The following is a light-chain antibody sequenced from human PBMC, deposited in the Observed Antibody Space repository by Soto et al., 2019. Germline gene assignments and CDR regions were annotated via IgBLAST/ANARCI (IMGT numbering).Light chain of an antibody. CDR3: TSYSRYRVLV. V-gene: IGLV2-14*02. J-gene: IGLJ3*02. CDR2: EVT. Sequence: QSVLTQPASVSGSPGQSITISCTGSNTDIGNYKIVSWYQQHPGKAPKLIIYEVTKRPSGVSNRFSGSKSGNTASLTISGLQAEDEADYYCTSYSRYRVLVFGGGTKVTVL. CDR1: NTDIGNYKI.